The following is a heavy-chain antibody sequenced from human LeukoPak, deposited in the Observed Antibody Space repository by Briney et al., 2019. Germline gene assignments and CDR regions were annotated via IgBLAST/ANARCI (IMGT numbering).Heavy chain of an antibody. V-gene: IGHV3-48*01. J-gene: IGHJ4*02. CDR2: ISSGSSTI. Sequence: GGSLRLSCAASGFTFSRYSMNWVRQAPGKGLEWISYISSGSSTIYYADSVKGRFTISRDNAKNSLYLQMNSLKGEDTAVYYCAISWGYYFDYWGQGTLVTVSS. CDR3: AISWGYYFDY. D-gene: IGHD2-15*01. CDR1: GFTFSRYS.